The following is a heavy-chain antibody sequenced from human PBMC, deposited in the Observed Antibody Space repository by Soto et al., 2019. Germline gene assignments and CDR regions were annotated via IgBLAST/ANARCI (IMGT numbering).Heavy chain of an antibody. CDR3: ARSRTSRYCRSTSCYAYYYYGMDV. Sequence: QVQLQESGPGLVKPSQTLSLTCTVSGGSISSGDYYWSWIRQPPGKGLEWIGYIFYSGSTYYNPSLKSRVTISVDTSKNQFSLKLSSLTAADTAVDYCARSRTSRYCRSTSCYAYYYYGMDVWCQGTKVTVSS. CDR2: IFYSGST. D-gene: IGHD2-2*01. CDR1: GGSISSGDYY. J-gene: IGHJ6*02. V-gene: IGHV4-30-4*01.